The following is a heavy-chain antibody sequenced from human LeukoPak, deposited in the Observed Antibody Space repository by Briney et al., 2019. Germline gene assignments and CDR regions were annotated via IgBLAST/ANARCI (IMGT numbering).Heavy chain of an antibody. CDR2: IYYSGST. Sequence: PSETLSLTCTVSGGSVSSGSYYWSWIRQPPGKGLEWIGYIYYSGSTNYNPSLKSRVTISVDTSKNQFSLKLSSVTAADTAVYYCARAGIAAAGDWDYFDYWSQGTLVTVSS. J-gene: IGHJ4*02. D-gene: IGHD6-13*01. CDR3: ARAGIAAAGDWDYFDY. V-gene: IGHV4-61*01. CDR1: GGSVSSGSYY.